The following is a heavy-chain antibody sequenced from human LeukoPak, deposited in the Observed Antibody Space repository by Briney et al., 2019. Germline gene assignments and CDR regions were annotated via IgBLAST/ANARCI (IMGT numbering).Heavy chain of an antibody. D-gene: IGHD4-11*01. CDR2: IYHSGST. J-gene: IGHJ4*02. CDR1: GYSISSGYY. CDR3: ARAVGYSNLLDY. Sequence: SETLSLTCTVSGYSISSGYYWGWIRQPPGKGLEWIGSIYHSGSTYYNPSLKSRVTISVDTSKNQFSLKLSSVTAADTAVYYCARAVGYSNLLDYWGQGTLVTVSS. V-gene: IGHV4-38-2*02.